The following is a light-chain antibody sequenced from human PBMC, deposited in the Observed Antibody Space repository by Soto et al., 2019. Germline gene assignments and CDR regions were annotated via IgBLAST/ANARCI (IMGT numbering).Light chain of an antibody. J-gene: IGLJ1*01. V-gene: IGLV2-14*01. CDR1: SRDVGGYNY. Sequence: QSLLTQPASLSGSPGQSITISCTGTSRDVGGYNYVSWYQQHPGKAPKLMIYDVRNRPSGVSNRFSGSKSVNTASLTISGLQAEDEADYYCSSYTTISTYVFGTGTKVTVL. CDR2: DVR. CDR3: SSYTTISTYV.